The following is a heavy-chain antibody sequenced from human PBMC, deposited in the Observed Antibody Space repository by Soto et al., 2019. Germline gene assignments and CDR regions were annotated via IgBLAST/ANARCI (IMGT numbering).Heavy chain of an antibody. CDR1: GYTFTSYG. V-gene: IGHV1-18*01. CDR3: AGGVVVLAATDSVPYPDDAFDI. D-gene: IGHD2-15*01. Sequence: GASVKVSCKASGYTFTSYGISWVRQAPGQGLERMGWISAYNGNTNYAQKLQGRVTMTTDTSTSTAYMELRSLRSDDTAVYYCAGGVVVLAATDSVPYPDDAFDIWGQGTMVTVSS. J-gene: IGHJ3*02. CDR2: ISAYNGNT.